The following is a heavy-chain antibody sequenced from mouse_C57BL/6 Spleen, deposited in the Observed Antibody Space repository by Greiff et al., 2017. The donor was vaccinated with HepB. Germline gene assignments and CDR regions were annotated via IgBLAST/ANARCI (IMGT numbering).Heavy chain of an antibody. CDR1: GYTFTDYY. Sequence: VQLQQSGPELVKPGASVKISCKASGYTFTDYYMNWVKQSHGKSLEWIGDINPNNGGTSYNQKFKGKATLTVDKSSSTAYMELRSLTSEDSAVYYCARGGYYVAYAMDYWGQGTSVTVSS. CDR2: INPNNGGT. D-gene: IGHD2-3*01. CDR3: ARGGYYVAYAMDY. V-gene: IGHV1-26*01. J-gene: IGHJ4*01.